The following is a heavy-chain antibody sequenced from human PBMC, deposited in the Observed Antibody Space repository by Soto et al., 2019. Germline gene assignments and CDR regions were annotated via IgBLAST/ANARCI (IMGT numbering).Heavy chain of an antibody. CDR3: TRGGSGYSSTWAAH. J-gene: IGHJ4*02. CDR1: GDSIRSYY. Sequence: SETLSLTCSVSGDSIRSYYWSWIRQPPGKGLEWIGYISHSGGTKYNPSVKSRVTISMDTSRNQLSLKMTSVTADDTAVYYCTRGGSGYSSTWAAHWGQGTLVTVSS. CDR2: ISHSGGT. D-gene: IGHD2-2*01. V-gene: IGHV4-59*01.